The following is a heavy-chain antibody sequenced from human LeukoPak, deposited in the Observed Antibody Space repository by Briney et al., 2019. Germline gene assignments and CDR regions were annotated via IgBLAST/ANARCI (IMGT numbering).Heavy chain of an antibody. CDR3: ARGRSEYSSGLLIDY. Sequence: PSETLSLTCAVYGGSFSGYYWSWIRQPPGKGLGWIGEINHIGSTNYNPSLKSRVTISVDTSKNQFSLKLSSVTAADTAVYYCARGRSEYSSGLLIDYWGQGTLVTVSS. D-gene: IGHD6-19*01. CDR1: GGSFSGYY. CDR2: INHIGST. V-gene: IGHV4-34*01. J-gene: IGHJ4*02.